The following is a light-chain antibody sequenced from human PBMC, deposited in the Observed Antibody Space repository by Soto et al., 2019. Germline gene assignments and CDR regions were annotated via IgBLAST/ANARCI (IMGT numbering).Light chain of an antibody. Sequence: DIVMTQSPDSLAVSLGERATIKCKSSQSILYSSNNKRYLAWYQQKPGQSPKLLIYWASTRESGVPDRFSGSGSGTDFTLTISSLQAEDVAVYFCQQYYSTPWTCGQGTKVEIK. J-gene: IGKJ1*01. CDR1: QSILYSSNNKRY. V-gene: IGKV4-1*01. CDR3: QQYYSTPWT. CDR2: WAS.